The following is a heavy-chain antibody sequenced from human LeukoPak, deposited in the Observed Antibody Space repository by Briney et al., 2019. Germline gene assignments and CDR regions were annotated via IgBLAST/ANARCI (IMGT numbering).Heavy chain of an antibody. CDR2: INPNSGGT. Sequence: GASVKVSCKASGYTFTGYYMHWVRQAPGQGLEWMGWINPNSGGTNYAQKFQGRVTMTRDTSISTAYMELSRLRSDDTAVYYCARVLAAAGTVFRWNWFDPWGQGTLVTVSS. D-gene: IGHD6-13*01. CDR1: GYTFTGYY. V-gene: IGHV1-2*02. J-gene: IGHJ5*02. CDR3: ARVLAAAGTVFRWNWFDP.